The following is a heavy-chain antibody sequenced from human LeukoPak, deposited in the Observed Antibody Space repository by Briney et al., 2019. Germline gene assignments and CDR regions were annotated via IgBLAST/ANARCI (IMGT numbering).Heavy chain of an antibody. CDR1: EYTFTGYY. Sequence: ASVKVSCKASEYTFTGYYMHWVRQAPGQGLEWMGWINPNSGGTHYAPKFQGRVTMTRDTSISTAYMELSRLRSDDTAVYYCARGPYVPFPNWYFDLWGRGTLVTVSS. CDR3: ARGPYVPFPNWYFDL. CDR2: INPNSGGT. V-gene: IGHV1-2*02. D-gene: IGHD3-10*02. J-gene: IGHJ2*01.